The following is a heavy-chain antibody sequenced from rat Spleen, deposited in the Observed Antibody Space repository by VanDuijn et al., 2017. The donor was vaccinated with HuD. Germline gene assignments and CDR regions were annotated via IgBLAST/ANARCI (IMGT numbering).Heavy chain of an antibody. J-gene: IGHJ1*01. CDR3: VRQGYLHDWYFDF. CDR1: GFTFSDYY. Sequence: EVQLVESDGGLVQPGRSLKLSCATSGFTFSDYYMAWVRQAPTKGLDWVATISYDGSTTYYRDSVKGRFTISRDDGKSTLCLEMDSLRCEDMATYYCVRQGYLHDWYFDFWGPGTMVTVSS. CDR2: ISYDGSTT. D-gene: IGHD2-5*01. V-gene: IGHV5-29*01.